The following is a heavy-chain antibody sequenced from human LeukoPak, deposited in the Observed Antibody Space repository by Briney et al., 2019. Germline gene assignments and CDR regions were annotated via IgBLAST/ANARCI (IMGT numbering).Heavy chain of an antibody. CDR1: GGSFSGYY. CDR3: ARGPRQLHYYDSSGYYSP. V-gene: IGHV4-34*01. Sequence: SETLSLTCAVYGGSFSGYYWSWIRQPSGKGLEWIGEINHSGSTNYNPSLKSRVTISVDTSKNQFSLKLSSVTAADTAVYYCARGPRQLHYYDSSGYYSPWGQGTLVTVSS. J-gene: IGHJ5*02. D-gene: IGHD3-22*01. CDR2: INHSGST.